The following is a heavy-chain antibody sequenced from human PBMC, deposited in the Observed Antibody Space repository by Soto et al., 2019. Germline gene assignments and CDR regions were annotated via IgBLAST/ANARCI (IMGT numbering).Heavy chain of an antibody. CDR2: IIPIFGTA. CDR1: GGTFSSYA. Sequence: QVQLVQSGAEVKKPGSSVKVSCKASGGTFSSYAISWVRQAPGQGHEWMGGIIPIFGTANYAQKFQGRVTITADESTSTAYMERGSLRSEDTAVYYLAGDSCDYGSGSLVRGYYCDFGGQGGMVTVSS. D-gene: IGHD3-10*01. CDR3: AGDSCDYGSGSLVRGYYCDF. J-gene: IGHJ4*02. V-gene: IGHV1-69*01.